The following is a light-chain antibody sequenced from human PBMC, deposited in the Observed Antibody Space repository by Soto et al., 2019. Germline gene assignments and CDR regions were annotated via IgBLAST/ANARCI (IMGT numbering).Light chain of an antibody. CDR1: QAISSH. CDR2: AAS. CDR3: QQSYSSPPT. J-gene: IGKJ1*01. Sequence: DIQLTQSPSFLSASVGGRVTITCRASQAISSHLAWYQQKPGKAPNLLIYAASSLQSGVPSRFSGSRSGPDFTLTISSLQPEDFATYYCQQSYSSPPTFGQGTKVDIK. V-gene: IGKV1-39*01.